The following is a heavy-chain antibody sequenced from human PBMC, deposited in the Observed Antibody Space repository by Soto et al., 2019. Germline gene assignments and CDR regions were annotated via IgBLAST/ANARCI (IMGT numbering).Heavy chain of an antibody. CDR1: GGSFSGYY. Sequence: QAQLQQWGAGLLKPSETLSLTCAVYGGSFSGYYWSWIRQPPGKGLEWIGEINHSGSTNYNPSLKSRVTISVDTSKNQFALKLSSVTAADTAVYYCARHKVPLRALNWFDPWGQGTLVTVSS. V-gene: IGHV4-34*01. CDR2: INHSGST. J-gene: IGHJ5*02. CDR3: ARHKVPLRALNWFDP.